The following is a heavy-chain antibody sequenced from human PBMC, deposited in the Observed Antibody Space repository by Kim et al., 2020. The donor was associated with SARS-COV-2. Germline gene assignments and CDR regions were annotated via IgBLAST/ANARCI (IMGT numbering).Heavy chain of an antibody. CDR3: AKGGPGWFDL. CDR2: ISATGGAR. Sequence: GGSLRLSCAASGFSFAKFALSWVRQAPGKGLEWVSTISATGGARYYADSVKDRFTIFRENSKNTVYLQMNSLRVEDMAIYYCAKGGPGWFDLWGRGTVVTVSP. J-gene: IGHJ2*01. V-gene: IGHV3-23*01. CDR1: GFSFAKFA. D-gene: IGHD3-16*01.